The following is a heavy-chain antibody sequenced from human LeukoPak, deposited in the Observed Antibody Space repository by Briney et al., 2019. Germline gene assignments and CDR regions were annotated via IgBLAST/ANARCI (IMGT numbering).Heavy chain of an antibody. Sequence: GGSLRLSCAASGFXFSSYAITWVRQAPGKGREWLSAISGSGVSTYYADSVKGRFTISRDNSRNTLYLQMNTMRAEDTAVYYCAKDLGDYSGTYYNSFDPWGQGTLVTVSS. J-gene: IGHJ5*02. CDR1: GFXFSSYA. D-gene: IGHD1-26*01. CDR2: ISGSGVST. CDR3: AKDLGDYSGTYYNSFDP. V-gene: IGHV3-23*01.